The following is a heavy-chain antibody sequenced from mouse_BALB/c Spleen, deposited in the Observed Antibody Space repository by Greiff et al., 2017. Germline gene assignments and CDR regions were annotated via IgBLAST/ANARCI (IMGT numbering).Heavy chain of an antibody. D-gene: IGHD2-1*01. CDR3: AREENGNYYFDY. Sequence: EVQGVESGGGLVKPGGSLKLSCAASGFTFSSYAMSWVRQSPEKRLEWVAEISSGGSYTYYPDTVTGRFTISRDNAKNTLYLEMSSLRSEDTAMYYCAREENGNYYFDYWGQGTTLTVSS. V-gene: IGHV5-9-4*01. J-gene: IGHJ2*01. CDR1: GFTFSSYA. CDR2: ISSGGSYT.